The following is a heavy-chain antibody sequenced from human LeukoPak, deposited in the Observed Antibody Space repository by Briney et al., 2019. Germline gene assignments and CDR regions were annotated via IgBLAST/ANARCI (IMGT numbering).Heavy chain of an antibody. Sequence: GESLKISCKGSGYSFTSYWIGWVRQMPGKGLEWMGIIYPGDSDTRYSPSFQGQVTISADKSISIAYLQWSSLKASDTAMYYCARGFYDSSGSDFDAFDIWGQGTMVTVSS. D-gene: IGHD3-22*01. CDR3: ARGFYDSSGSDFDAFDI. J-gene: IGHJ3*02. CDR1: GYSFTSYW. CDR2: IYPGDSDT. V-gene: IGHV5-51*01.